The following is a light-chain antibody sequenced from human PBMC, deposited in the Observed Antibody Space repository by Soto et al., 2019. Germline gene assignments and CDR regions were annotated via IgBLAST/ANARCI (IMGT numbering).Light chain of an antibody. V-gene: IGKV1-9*01. CDR1: QAISTW. CDR3: QQRHSYPIT. J-gene: IGKJ5*01. Sequence: DIQLTQSPPTLSASVGDRVTIACRASQAISTWMAWYQQKPGKAPKLLVYDASTLQSGVASRFSGSGSGTEFTLIISSLQPEDFATYYCQQRHSYPITFGQGTRLEIK. CDR2: DAS.